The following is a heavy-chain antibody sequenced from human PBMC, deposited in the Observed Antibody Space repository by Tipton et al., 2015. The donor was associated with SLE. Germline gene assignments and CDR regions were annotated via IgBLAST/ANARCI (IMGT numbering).Heavy chain of an antibody. Sequence: TLSLTCAVYGGSFSGYYWSWIRQPPGKGLEWIGYIYTSGSTNYNPSLKSRVTISVDTSKNQFSLKLSSVTAADTAVYYCATMDVWGQGTTVTVSS. CDR3: ATMDV. V-gene: IGHV4-4*09. J-gene: IGHJ6*02. CDR1: GGSFSGYY. CDR2: IYTSGST.